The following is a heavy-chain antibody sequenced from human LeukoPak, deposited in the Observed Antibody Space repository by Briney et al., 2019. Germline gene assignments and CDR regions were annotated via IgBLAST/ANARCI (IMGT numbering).Heavy chain of an antibody. CDR1: GGTFSSYA. J-gene: IGHJ6*02. V-gene: IGHV1-69*04. CDR2: IIPILGIA. D-gene: IGHD3-10*01. Sequence: SVKVSCKASGGTFSSYAISWVRQAPGQGLEWMGRIIPILGIANYAQKFQGRVTITADKSTSTAYMELSSLRSEDTAVYYCASFYGSGSYPTLAPPDVGGQGTTVTVSS. CDR3: ASFYGSGSYPTLAPPDV.